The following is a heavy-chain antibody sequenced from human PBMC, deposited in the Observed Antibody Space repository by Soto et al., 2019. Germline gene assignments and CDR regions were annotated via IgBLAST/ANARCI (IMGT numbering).Heavy chain of an antibody. CDR3: ASRDPGTSVDY. CDR2: IYRTGST. Sequence: KLRATLSLTCAVSGGSFTSNNWWTWVRQPPGQGLEWIGEIYRTGSTNYNPSLKSRVTISLDKSENQFSLKVTSLTAADTAVYYCASRDPGTSVDYWGQGTLVTVSS. V-gene: IGHV4-4*03. J-gene: IGHJ4*02. D-gene: IGHD1-7*01. CDR1: GGSFTSNNW.